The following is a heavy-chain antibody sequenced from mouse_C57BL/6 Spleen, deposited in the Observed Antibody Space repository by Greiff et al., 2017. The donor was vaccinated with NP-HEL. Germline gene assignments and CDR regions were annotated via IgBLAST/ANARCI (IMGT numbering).Heavy chain of an antibody. CDR1: GYAFTNYL. V-gene: IGHV1-54*01. Sequence: VKLMESGAELVRPGTSVKVSCKASGYAFTNYLIEWVKQRPGQGLEWIGVINPGSGGTNYNEKFKGKATLTADKSSSTAYMQLSSLTSEDSAVYFCARRSITTAFDYWGQGTTLTVSS. J-gene: IGHJ2*01. CDR3: ARRSITTAFDY. D-gene: IGHD1-2*01. CDR2: INPGSGGT.